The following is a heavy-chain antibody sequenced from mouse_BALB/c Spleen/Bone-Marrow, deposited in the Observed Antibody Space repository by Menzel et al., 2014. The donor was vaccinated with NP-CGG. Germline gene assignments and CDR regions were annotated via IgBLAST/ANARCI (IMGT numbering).Heavy chain of an antibody. CDR3: ARAGGYDGFAY. CDR1: GYTFTSYW. J-gene: IGHJ3*01. CDR2: INPSNGRA. Sequence: VQRVESGAELVKPGASVKLSCKASGYTFTSYWMHWVKQRPGQGLEWIGEINPSNGRADYNEKFRSKATLTVGRSSSTAYMQLSSLTSEDSAVYYCARAGGYDGFAYWGQGTLVTVSA. V-gene: IGHV1S81*02. D-gene: IGHD2-2*01.